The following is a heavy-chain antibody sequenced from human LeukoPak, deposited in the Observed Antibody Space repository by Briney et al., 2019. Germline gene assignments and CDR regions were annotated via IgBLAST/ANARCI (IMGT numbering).Heavy chain of an antibody. Sequence: ASVKVSCKASGYTFIGYHIHWVRQAPGQGLEWMGWINPNNGGTNYAQKFQGRVTMTRDTSISTAYMELSRLRSDDTAVYYCARVGRTGTTRWFDPWGQGTLVTVSS. D-gene: IGHD1-1*01. CDR3: ARVGRTGTTRWFDP. J-gene: IGHJ5*02. CDR2: INPNNGGT. V-gene: IGHV1-2*02. CDR1: GYTFIGYH.